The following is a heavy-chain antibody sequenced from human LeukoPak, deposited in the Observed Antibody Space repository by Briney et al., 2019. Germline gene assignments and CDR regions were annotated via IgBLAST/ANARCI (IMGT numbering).Heavy chain of an antibody. Sequence: GASVTVSCTASGYTFTSYGISWVRQDPGQGLEWMGWISAYNGNTNYAQKLQGRVTMTTDTSTRTAYMELSSLRSEDTAVYYCARGRSAGPPNWFTGAHDYYYGMDVWGQGTTVTVSS. CDR1: GYTFTSYG. D-gene: IGHD3-10*01. CDR3: ARGRSAGPPNWFTGAHDYYYGMDV. J-gene: IGHJ6*02. V-gene: IGHV1-18*04. CDR2: ISAYNGNT.